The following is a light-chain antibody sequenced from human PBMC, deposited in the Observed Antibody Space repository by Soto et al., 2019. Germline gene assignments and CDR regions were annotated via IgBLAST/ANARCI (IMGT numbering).Light chain of an antibody. J-gene: IGLJ2*01. CDR2: DDG. V-gene: IGLV3-21*02. Sequence: SYELTQPPSVSVAPGQTARITCGGNNIGSNSVHWYQQRPGQAPVLVVYDDGDRPSGIPERFSASKSGNTATLTFSRVEAGDEADYYCQVWESGSDHPVVFGGGTKVTVL. CDR1: NIGSNS. CDR3: QVWESGSDHPVV.